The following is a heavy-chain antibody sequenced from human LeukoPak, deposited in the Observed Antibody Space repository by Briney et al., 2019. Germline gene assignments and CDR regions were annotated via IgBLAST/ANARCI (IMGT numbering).Heavy chain of an antibody. D-gene: IGHD3-22*01. Sequence: PSETLPLTCTVSGGFISSYYWNSIRQPPGKGLDRLGYIYCSGSTNYNPSLKSRVTISVDTSKNQFSLKLSSVTAADTAVYYCARGRRYYDSRGYLVDYWGQGTLVTVSS. CDR2: IYCSGST. V-gene: IGHV4-59*01. J-gene: IGHJ4*02. CDR3: ARGRRYYDSRGYLVDY. CDR1: GGFISSYY.